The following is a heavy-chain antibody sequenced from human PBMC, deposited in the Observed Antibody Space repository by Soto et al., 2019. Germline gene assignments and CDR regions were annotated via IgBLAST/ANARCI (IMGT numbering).Heavy chain of an antibody. D-gene: IGHD7-27*01. CDR3: ATNREMSTMGMNFDN. CDR1: GYTLTDLS. J-gene: IGHJ4*02. CDR2: FDPEDDET. V-gene: IGHV1-24*01. Sequence: QVQLVQSGAEVKKPGASVRVSCKVSGYTLTDLSIHWVRQAPGKGLEWMGGFDPEDDETFYAQKFQGRVTMTEDTSTDTAYMELTSLRSDDTAVYYCATNREMSTMGMNFDNWGQGTLVTVSS.